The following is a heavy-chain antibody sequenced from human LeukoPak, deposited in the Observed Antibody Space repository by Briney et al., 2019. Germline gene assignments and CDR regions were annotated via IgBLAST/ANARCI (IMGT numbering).Heavy chain of an antibody. D-gene: IGHD1-26*01. CDR1: GFTVSSNY. Sequence: GGSLRLSCAASGFTVSSNYMSWVRQAPGKGLEWASVIYSGGSTYYADSVKGRFTISRDNSKNTLYLQMNSLRAEDTAVYYCARDAVRSGIDYWGQGTLVTVSS. J-gene: IGHJ4*02. V-gene: IGHV3-66*01. CDR3: ARDAVRSGIDY. CDR2: IYSGGST.